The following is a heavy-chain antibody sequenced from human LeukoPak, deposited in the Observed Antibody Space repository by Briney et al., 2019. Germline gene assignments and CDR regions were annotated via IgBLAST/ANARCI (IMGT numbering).Heavy chain of an antibody. D-gene: IGHD6-13*01. Sequence: GGSLRLSCAASGFTFSSHGMNWVRQAPGKGLEWVSGISPNGVITYYADSVKGRFTISRDNAKNSLYLQMNSLRAEDTAVYYCARETPYSSSWTVFDYWGQGTLVTVSS. J-gene: IGHJ4*02. CDR3: ARETPYSSSWTVFDY. CDR1: GFTFSSHG. V-gene: IGHV3-48*01. CDR2: ISPNGVIT.